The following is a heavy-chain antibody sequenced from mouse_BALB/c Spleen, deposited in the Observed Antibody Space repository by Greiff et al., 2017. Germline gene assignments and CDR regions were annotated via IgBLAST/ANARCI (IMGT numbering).Heavy chain of an antibody. CDR3: AREGYGFDY. V-gene: IGHV1-9*01. CDR1: GYTFSSYW. J-gene: IGHJ2*01. CDR2: IDPFNGGT. D-gene: IGHD2-14*01. Sequence: QVQLQQSGAELMKPGASVKISCKATGYTFSSYWIEWVKQRPGHGLEWIGYIDPFNGGTSYNQKFKDKATLTADKSSSTAYMQLSSLTSEDSAVYYCAREGYGFDYWGQGTTLTVSS.